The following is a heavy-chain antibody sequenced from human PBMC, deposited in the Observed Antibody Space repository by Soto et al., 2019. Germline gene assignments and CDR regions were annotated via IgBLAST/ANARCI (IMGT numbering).Heavy chain of an antibody. CDR3: AKVPWGSSRTGGFDY. Sequence: EVQLLESGGDWVQPGGSLRLSCVVSGFTCTHYAMNWVRQAPGKGLEWVSAITGTDNTYYADSVQGRFTISRDSFESTIYRQMNSLKAEDTAVYYCAKVPWGSSRTGGFDYWGQVTLVTVSS. V-gene: IGHV3-23*01. CDR1: GFTCTHYA. J-gene: IGHJ4*02. D-gene: IGHD6-6*01. CDR2: ITGTDNT.